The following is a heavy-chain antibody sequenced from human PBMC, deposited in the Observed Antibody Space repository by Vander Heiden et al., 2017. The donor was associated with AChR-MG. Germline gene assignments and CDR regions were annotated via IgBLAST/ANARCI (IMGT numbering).Heavy chain of an antibody. Sequence: EVQLVESGGGLVQPGRSLRLSCAASGFTFDDYAMHWVRQAPGKGLEWVSGISWNSGSIGYADSVKGRFTISRDNAKNSLYLQMNSLRAEDTALYYCAKDNAGSGYYYSQFDYWGQGTLVTVSS. J-gene: IGHJ4*02. CDR2: ISWNSGSI. CDR3: AKDNAGSGYYYSQFDY. CDR1: GFTFDDYA. V-gene: IGHV3-9*01. D-gene: IGHD3-22*01.